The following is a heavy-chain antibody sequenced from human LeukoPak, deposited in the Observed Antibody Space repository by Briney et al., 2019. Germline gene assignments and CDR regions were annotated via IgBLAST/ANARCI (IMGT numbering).Heavy chain of an antibody. CDR2: ISYDGSNK. CDR1: GFTFSSYA. CDR3: ARPSLIWFGESSNYFDY. V-gene: IGHV3-30-3*01. D-gene: IGHD3-10*01. J-gene: IGHJ4*02. Sequence: GRSLRLSCAASGFTFSSYAMHWVRQAPGKGLEWVAVISYDGSNKYYADSVKGRFTISRDNSKNTLYLQMNSLRAEDTAVYYCARPSLIWFGESSNYFDYWGQGTLVTVSS.